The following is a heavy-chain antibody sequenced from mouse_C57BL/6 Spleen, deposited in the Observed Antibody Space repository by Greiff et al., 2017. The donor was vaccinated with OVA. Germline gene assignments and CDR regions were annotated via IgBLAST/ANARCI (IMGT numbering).Heavy chain of an antibody. J-gene: IGHJ4*01. CDR3: ARNDGYHYYAMDY. V-gene: IGHV1-42*01. CDR2: INPSTGGT. D-gene: IGHD2-3*01. Sequence: VQLQQSGPELVKPGASVKISCKASGYSFTGYYMNWVKQSPEKSLEWIGEINPSTGGTTYNQKFKAKATLTVDQSSSTAYMQLKSLTSEDSAVYYCARNDGYHYYAMDYWGQGTSVTVSS. CDR1: GYSFTGYY.